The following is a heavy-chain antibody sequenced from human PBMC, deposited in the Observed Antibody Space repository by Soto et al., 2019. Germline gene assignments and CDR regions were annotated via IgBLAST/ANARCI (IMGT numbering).Heavy chain of an antibody. CDR2: IYYSGST. CDR1: GGSISSYY. Sequence: SETLSLTCTVSGGSISSYYWSWIRQPPGKGLEWIGYIYYSGSTNYNPSLKSRATISVDTSKNQFSLKLSSVTAADTAVYYCARESKNWNDVWFDPWGQGTLVTVSS. CDR3: ARESKNWNDVWFDP. V-gene: IGHV4-59*12. J-gene: IGHJ5*02. D-gene: IGHD1-1*01.